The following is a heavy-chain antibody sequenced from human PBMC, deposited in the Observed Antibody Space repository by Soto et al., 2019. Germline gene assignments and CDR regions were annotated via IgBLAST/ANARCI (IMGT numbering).Heavy chain of an antibody. J-gene: IGHJ6*02. CDR1: GYTFTSYG. V-gene: IGHV1-18*01. CDR3: ARDSAAMVIMGLADV. CDR2: SSAYNGNT. Sequence: QVQLVQSGAEVKKPGASVKVSCKASGYTFTSYGISWVRQAPGQGLEWMGWSSAYNGNTNYAQKLQGRVTMTTDTSTSTAYMELRILRSDDTAVYYCARDSAAMVIMGLADVWGQGTTVTVSS. D-gene: IGHD5-18*01.